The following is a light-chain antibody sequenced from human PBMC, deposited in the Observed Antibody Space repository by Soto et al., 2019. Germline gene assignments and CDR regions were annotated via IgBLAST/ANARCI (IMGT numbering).Light chain of an antibody. CDR3: QQYGSSPR. J-gene: IGKJ1*01. V-gene: IGKV3-20*01. Sequence: EIVLTQSPGTLSLSPGERATLSCRASQSVSNNYLAWYQQKPGQATRLLIHGASTRATGFPARFSGSGSGTEFTLTISRLEPEDCAVYYCQQYGSSPRFGQGTKVDIK. CDR1: QSVSNNY. CDR2: GAS.